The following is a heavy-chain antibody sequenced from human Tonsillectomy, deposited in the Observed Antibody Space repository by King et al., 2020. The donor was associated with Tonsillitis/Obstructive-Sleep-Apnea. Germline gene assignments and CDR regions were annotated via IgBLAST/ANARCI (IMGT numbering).Heavy chain of an antibody. CDR3: ARVKVFLESFFYYYMDV. V-gene: IGHV3-21*01. CDR1: GFTFTSYN. Sequence: VQLVESGGGLVKPGGSLRLSCAASGFTFTSYNMNWVRQAPGKGLEWVASISSGSTHIYYADSVKGRFTISRDNAKKSLYLQMNSLRAEDTAVYYCARVKVFLESFFYYYMDVWGKGTPVTVSS. J-gene: IGHJ6*03. CDR2: ISSGSTHI. D-gene: IGHD3-3*01.